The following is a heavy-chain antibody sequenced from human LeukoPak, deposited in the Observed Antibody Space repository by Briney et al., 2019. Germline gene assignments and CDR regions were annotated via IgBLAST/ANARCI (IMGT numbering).Heavy chain of an antibody. J-gene: IGHJ4*02. D-gene: IGHD6-13*01. CDR2: ISFSGGST. Sequence: GGSRSLSWAASGFAFGSYALSWVRQAPGKGLEWVSTISFSGGSTYYVDSVKGRFTLSRDNSKNTLYLQMNRLRGDDTAVYYCARLGSSAAGTNYFDYWGQGTLVTVSS. V-gene: IGHV3-23*01. CDR1: GFAFGSYA. CDR3: ARLGSSAAGTNYFDY.